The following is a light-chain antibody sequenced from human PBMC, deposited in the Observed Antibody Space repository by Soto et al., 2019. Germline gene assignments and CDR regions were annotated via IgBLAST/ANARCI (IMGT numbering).Light chain of an antibody. Sequence: EIVLTQSPATLSLSPGERATLSCRASQSVSSYLAWYQLKPGQAPRLLIYDASNRATGIPARFSGSGSGTHFTLTISSLEPEDFAVYYCQQRSNWPTLTFGHGTRLEIK. CDR2: DAS. J-gene: IGKJ5*01. V-gene: IGKV3-11*01. CDR1: QSVSSY. CDR3: QQRSNWPTLT.